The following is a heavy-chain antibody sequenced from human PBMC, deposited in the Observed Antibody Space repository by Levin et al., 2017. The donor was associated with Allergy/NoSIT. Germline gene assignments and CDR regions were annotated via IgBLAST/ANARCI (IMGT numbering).Heavy chain of an antibody. CDR2: ISGSGGST. CDR3: AKREISGWSTGAFDI. J-gene: IGHJ3*02. D-gene: IGHD6-19*01. CDR1: EFTFNNYA. Sequence: QRGESLKISCAASEFTFNNYAMSWVRQAPGKGLEWVSAISGSGGSTFYADSVKGRFTISRDNSKNTLYLLMNRLRAEDTAVYYCAKREISGWSTGAFDIWGQGTMVTVSS. V-gene: IGHV3-23*01.